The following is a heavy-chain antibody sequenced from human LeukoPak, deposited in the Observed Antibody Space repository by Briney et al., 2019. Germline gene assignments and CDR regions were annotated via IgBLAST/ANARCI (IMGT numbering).Heavy chain of an antibody. CDR3: AREFPLNCSSTSCYAGTNWFDP. J-gene: IGHJ5*02. Sequence: ASVKVSCKASGYTFTSYYIHWVRQAPGQGLEWMGIINPSGGSTSYAQKFQGRVTMTRDTSTSTVYMELSSLRSEDTAVYYCAREFPLNCSSTSCYAGTNWFDPWGQGTMVTVSS. CDR2: INPSGGST. CDR1: GYTFTSYY. V-gene: IGHV1-46*03. D-gene: IGHD2-2*01.